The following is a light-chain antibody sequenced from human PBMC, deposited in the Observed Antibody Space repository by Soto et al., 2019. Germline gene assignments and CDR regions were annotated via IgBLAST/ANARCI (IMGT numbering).Light chain of an antibody. Sequence: QMTQSPSSLSASVGARVTITCRASQSIRTSLNWYQQKPGKAPRLLIYGESTLQSGVPSRFSGSGSATDFTLTISSLQPEDFAIYYCQQSYTTPRTFGQGTKWIS. V-gene: IGKV1-39*01. CDR2: GES. CDR1: QSIRTS. CDR3: QQSYTTPRT. J-gene: IGKJ1*01.